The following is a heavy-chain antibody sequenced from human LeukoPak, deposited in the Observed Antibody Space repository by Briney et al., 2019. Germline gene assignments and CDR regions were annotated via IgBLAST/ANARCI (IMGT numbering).Heavy chain of an antibody. J-gene: IGHJ4*02. CDR3: TTTYYYDSSPGSFDY. D-gene: IGHD3-22*01. V-gene: IGHV3-15*01. CDR1: GGSFSGYY. CDR2: LKSKTDGGVT. Sequence: ETLSLTCAVYGGSFSGYYWSWVRQAPGKGLEWVGRLKSKTDGGVTDYAAPVKGRFTISRDDSKNTLYLQMNSLKTEDTAVYYCTTTYYYDSSPGSFDYWGQGTLVTVSS.